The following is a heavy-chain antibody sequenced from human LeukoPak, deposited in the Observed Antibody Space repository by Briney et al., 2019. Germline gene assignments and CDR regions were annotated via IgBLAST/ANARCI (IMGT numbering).Heavy chain of an antibody. Sequence: GGSLRLSCAASGFTFSSYSMNWVRQAPGKGLEWVSSISSSSSYIYYADSVKGRFTISRDNAKNSLYLQMNSLRAEDTAVYYCARDQAPPYSSGWYRSLYYFDYWGQGTLVTVSS. CDR3: ARDQAPPYSSGWYRSLYYFDY. CDR2: ISSSSSYI. V-gene: IGHV3-21*01. J-gene: IGHJ4*02. D-gene: IGHD6-19*01. CDR1: GFTFSSYS.